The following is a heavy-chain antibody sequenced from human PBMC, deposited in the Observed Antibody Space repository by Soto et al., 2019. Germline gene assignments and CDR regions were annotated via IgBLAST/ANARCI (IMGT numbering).Heavy chain of an antibody. CDR2: ISHSGST. CDR1: GDSVSSDSYY. Sequence: QLQLQESGPGLVKPSETLSLTCTVSGDSVSSDSYYWSWIRQPPGKRLEWIGYISHSGSTSYNPSLQSRASMSIDTSKNQFFLELSSVTAADTAIYYCAREGGVLRLSNWLDPWGQGTLVTVSA. D-gene: IGHD3-3*01. V-gene: IGHV4-61*01. CDR3: AREGGVLRLSNWLDP. J-gene: IGHJ5*02.